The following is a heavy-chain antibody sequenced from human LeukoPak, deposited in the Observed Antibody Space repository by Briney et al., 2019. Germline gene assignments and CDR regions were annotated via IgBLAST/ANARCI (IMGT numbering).Heavy chain of an antibody. V-gene: IGHV3-21*01. CDR1: GFTFGSYS. Sequence: GGSLRLSCAASGFTFGSYSMNWVRQAPGKGLEWVSSISSSSSYIYYADSVKGRFTISRDNAKNSLYLQMNSLRAEDTAVYYCARDIVVVPAAIGYWGQGTLVTVSS. CDR2: ISSSSSYI. CDR3: ARDIVVVPAAIGY. D-gene: IGHD2-2*01. J-gene: IGHJ4*02.